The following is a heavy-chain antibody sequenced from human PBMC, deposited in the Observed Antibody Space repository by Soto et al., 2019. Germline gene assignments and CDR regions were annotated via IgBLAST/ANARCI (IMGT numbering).Heavy chain of an antibody. Sequence: QVQLVQSGAEVKKPGSSVKVSCKASGGTFSSYAIRWVRQAPGQGLEWMGGIIPIFGTANYAQKFQGRVTITADESTSTAYMELSSLRSEDTAVYYCARGATSTRRIVAAPMDVWAQGTTVTVSS. D-gene: IGHD6-13*01. V-gene: IGHV1-69*01. CDR1: GGTFSSYA. CDR3: ARGATSTRRIVAAPMDV. CDR2: IIPIFGTA. J-gene: IGHJ6*02.